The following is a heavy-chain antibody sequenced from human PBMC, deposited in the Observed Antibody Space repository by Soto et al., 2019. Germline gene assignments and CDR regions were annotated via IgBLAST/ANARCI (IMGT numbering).Heavy chain of an antibody. CDR2: INHLGSI. J-gene: IGHJ6*03. D-gene: IGHD2-21*01. CDR3: ARGGISHWAYFYYMDV. V-gene: IGHV4-34*01. Sequence: QVQLQQWGAGLLKPSETLSLTCVVSGGSLSDYFWSWIRQPPGMALEWIGEINHLGSINYNPSLKSRVTMSVDTSKNHCSLTLNSVTAADTATYYCARGGISHWAYFYYMDVWDRGTTVTVSS. CDR1: GGSLSDYF.